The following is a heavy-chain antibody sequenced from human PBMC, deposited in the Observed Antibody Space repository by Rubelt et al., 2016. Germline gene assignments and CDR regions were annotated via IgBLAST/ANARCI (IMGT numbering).Heavy chain of an antibody. J-gene: IGHJ6*02. Sequence: QAPGKGLEWVAVVRFDGTRTYYADSVRGRFNMSRDNSRSTLYLQMNSLRAEDTAVYYRAKQVVPGTAHQFAMDVWGQGTKVTVSS. D-gene: IGHD6-19*01. CDR3: AKQVVPGTAHQFAMDV. V-gene: IGHV3-30*02. CDR2: VRFDGTRT.